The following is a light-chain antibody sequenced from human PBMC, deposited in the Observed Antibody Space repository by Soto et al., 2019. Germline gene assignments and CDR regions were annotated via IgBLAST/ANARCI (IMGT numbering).Light chain of an antibody. CDR1: SSNIGAGFD. CDR2: GNN. CDR3: QSYDTNLSGASV. Sequence: QSVLTQSPSVSGAPGQRVSISCTGTSSNIGAGFDVHWYQQLPATAPKLLIYGNNNRPSGVPDRFSGSKSGTSASLAITGLQAEDEADDSCQSYDTNLSGASVFGTGTKVTVL. V-gene: IGLV1-40*01. J-gene: IGLJ1*01.